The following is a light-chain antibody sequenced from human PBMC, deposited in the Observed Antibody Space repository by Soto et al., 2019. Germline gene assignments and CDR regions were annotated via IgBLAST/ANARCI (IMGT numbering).Light chain of an antibody. V-gene: IGLV2-14*01. Sequence: QSALTQPASVSGSPGQSITISCTGTSSDVGGYNYVSWYQQHPGKAPKLMIYEVSNRPSGVSYRFSGSKSGNTASLTISGLQAEDEGDYYCSSYTISSTLVVFGGGTKLTVL. CDR3: SSYTISSTLVV. J-gene: IGLJ2*01. CDR2: EVS. CDR1: SSDVGGYNY.